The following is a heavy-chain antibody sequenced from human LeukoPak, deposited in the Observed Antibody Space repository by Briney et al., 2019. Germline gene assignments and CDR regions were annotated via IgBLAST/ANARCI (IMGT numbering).Heavy chain of an antibody. D-gene: IGHD2-15*01. CDR1: GYTFNNYY. Sequence: ASVKVSFKASGYTFNNYYITWVRQAPGQGLEWMGWISVYNGNTNYVQKFQGRVTMTTDTSTSTAYMELRSLRSDDTAMYYCARSYCSGSSCYYFDHWGQGTPVTVSS. V-gene: IGHV1-18*01. J-gene: IGHJ4*02. CDR2: ISVYNGNT. CDR3: ARSYCSGSSCYYFDH.